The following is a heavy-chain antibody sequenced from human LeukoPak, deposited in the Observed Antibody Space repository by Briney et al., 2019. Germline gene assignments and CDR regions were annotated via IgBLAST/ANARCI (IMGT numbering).Heavy chain of an antibody. CDR1: GGSIGSYY. V-gene: IGHV3-11*01. Sequence: LSLTCTVSGGSIGSYYWSWVRQAPGKGLEWVTYTSSGGSIKSYADSVKGRFSISRDSAKNSLYLEMNSLRAEDTAVYYCARVVRGGNSGYAFDIWGQGTMVTVSS. CDR3: ARVVRGGNSGYAFDI. CDR2: TSSGGSIK. D-gene: IGHD4-23*01. J-gene: IGHJ3*02.